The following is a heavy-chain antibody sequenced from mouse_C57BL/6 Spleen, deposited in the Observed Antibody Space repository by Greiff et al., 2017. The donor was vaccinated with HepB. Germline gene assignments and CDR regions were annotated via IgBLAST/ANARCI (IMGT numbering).Heavy chain of an antibody. Sequence: VQLQQSGPELVKPGASVKISCKASGYTFTDYYMNWVKQSHGKSLEWIGDINPNNGGTSYNQKFKGKATLTVDKSSSTAYMELRSLTSEDSAVYYCASSGYDYYAMDYWGQGTSVTVSS. CDR3: ASSGYDYYAMDY. D-gene: IGHD3-2*02. CDR2: INPNNGGT. J-gene: IGHJ4*01. V-gene: IGHV1-26*01. CDR1: GYTFTDYY.